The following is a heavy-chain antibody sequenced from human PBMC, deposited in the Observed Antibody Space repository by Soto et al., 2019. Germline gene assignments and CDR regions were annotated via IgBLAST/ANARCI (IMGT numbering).Heavy chain of an antibody. D-gene: IGHD3-3*01. Sequence: GGSLRLSCAASGFTFSSYAMSWVRQAPGKGLEWVSAISGSGGSTYYADSVKGRFTISRDNSKNTLYRQMNSLRAEDTAVYYCANGGERDGDFWSGYRYWGQGTLVTVSS. CDR2: ISGSGGST. CDR1: GFTFSSYA. CDR3: ANGGERDGDFWSGYRY. V-gene: IGHV3-23*01. J-gene: IGHJ4*02.